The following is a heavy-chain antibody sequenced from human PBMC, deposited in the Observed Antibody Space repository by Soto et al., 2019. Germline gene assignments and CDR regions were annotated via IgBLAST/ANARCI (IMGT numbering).Heavy chain of an antibody. CDR3: ARVRDWFDP. Sequence: SETLSLTCAVYGGSFSGYYWSWIRQPPGKGLEWIGEIDHSGYTNYNPSLKSRVTISVDTSKNQFSLRLTSVTAADTAVYYCARVRDWFDPWGQGTLVTVSS. CDR2: IDHSGYT. J-gene: IGHJ5*02. D-gene: IGHD3-3*01. V-gene: IGHV4-34*01. CDR1: GGSFSGYY.